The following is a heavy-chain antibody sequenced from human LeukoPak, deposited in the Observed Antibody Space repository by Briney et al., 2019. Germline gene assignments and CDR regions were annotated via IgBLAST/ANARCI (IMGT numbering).Heavy chain of an antibody. V-gene: IGHV4-30-4*08. CDR3: ARDRTTVTTNWFDA. J-gene: IGHJ5*02. Sequence: SQTLSLTCTVSGGSISSGDYYWSWIRQPPGKGLEWIGYIYYSGSTYYNPSLKSRVTISVDTSKNQFSLKLSSVTAADTAVYYWARDRTTVTTNWFDACGQGTLVTVSS. CDR2: IYYSGST. D-gene: IGHD4-17*01. CDR1: GGSISSGDYY.